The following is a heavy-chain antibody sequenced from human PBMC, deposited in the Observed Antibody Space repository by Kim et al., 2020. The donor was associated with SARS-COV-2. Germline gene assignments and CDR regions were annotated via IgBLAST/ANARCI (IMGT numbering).Heavy chain of an antibody. CDR3: AKGSQVAGTGWVDY. D-gene: IGHD6-19*01. J-gene: IGHJ4*02. Sequence: ADSVKGRFTISRDTSKNTLYLQMSSLRADNTAVYYCAKGSQVAGTGWVDYWGQGTLVTVSS. V-gene: IGHV3-23*01.